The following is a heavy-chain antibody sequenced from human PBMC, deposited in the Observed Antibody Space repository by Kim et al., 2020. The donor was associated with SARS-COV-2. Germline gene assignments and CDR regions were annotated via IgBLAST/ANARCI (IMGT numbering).Heavy chain of an antibody. Sequence: GGSLRLSCAASGFSFSSFAMNWVRQAPGKGLEWVSGISGSGGSTYYADSVKGRLTISRDNSKSTLYLQMNSLRVEDTAVYYCAKSPTGGDTFDIWGQGTVVTVSS. CDR3: AKSPTGGDTFDI. D-gene: IGHD2-2*02. CDR1: GFSFSSFA. J-gene: IGHJ3*02. CDR2: ISGSGGST. V-gene: IGHV3-23*01.